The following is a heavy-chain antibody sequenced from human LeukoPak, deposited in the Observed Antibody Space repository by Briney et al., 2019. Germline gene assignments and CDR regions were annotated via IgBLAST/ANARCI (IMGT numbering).Heavy chain of an antibody. V-gene: IGHV3-7*01. D-gene: IGHD6-19*01. J-gene: IGHJ4*02. Sequence: GGSLRLSCAASGFTFSSYWMSWVRQAPGKGLEWVANIKQDGSEKYYVDSVKGRFTISRDNAKNSLYLQMNSLRAEDTAVFYCARGLYSSGWYWGVGFWGQGTLVTVSS. CDR2: IKQDGSEK. CDR3: ARGLYSSGWYWGVGF. CDR1: GFTFSSYW.